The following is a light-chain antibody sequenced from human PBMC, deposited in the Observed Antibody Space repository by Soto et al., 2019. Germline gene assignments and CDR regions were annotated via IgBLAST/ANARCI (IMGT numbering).Light chain of an antibody. Sequence: DFVMTQSPLSLPVTPGEPASISCRSSQSLLHSNGYNYLDWYLQKPGQSPQLLIYLGSNRASGVPDRFSGSGAGTDFTLKISRVEAEDVGVYYYMQALQTPLGTFGPGTKVDIK. V-gene: IGKV2-28*01. CDR2: LGS. J-gene: IGKJ3*01. CDR1: QSLLHSNGYNY. CDR3: MQALQTPLGT.